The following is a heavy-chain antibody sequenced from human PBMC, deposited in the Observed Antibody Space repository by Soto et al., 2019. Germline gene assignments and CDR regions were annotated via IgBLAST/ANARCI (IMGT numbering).Heavy chain of an antibody. V-gene: IGHV3-23*01. J-gene: IGHJ4*02. D-gene: IGHD2-15*01. CDR1: GFTFSSYA. CDR3: AKGTKYCSGGSCYRSFDY. CDR2: ISGSGGST. Sequence: EVQLLESGGGLVQPGGSLRLSCAASGFTFSSYAMSWVRQAPGKGLEWVSAISGSGGSTYYADSVKGRFTTSRDNSKNTLYLQMNSLRAEDTAVYYCAKGTKYCSGGSCYRSFDYWGQGTLVTVSS.